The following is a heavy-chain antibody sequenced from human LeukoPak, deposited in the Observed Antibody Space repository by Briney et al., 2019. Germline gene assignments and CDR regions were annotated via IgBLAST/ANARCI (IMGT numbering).Heavy chain of an antibody. D-gene: IGHD3-3*01. CDR1: GFIFSGYT. CDR3: ARALTIFGVVIYAFDI. CDR2: ISSSSSYI. Sequence: PGGSLRLSCAASGFIFSGYTMNWVRQAPGKGLEWVSSISSSSSYIYYADSVKGRLTISRDNAKNSLYLQMNSLRAEDTAVYYCARALTIFGVVIYAFDIWGQGTMVTVSS. V-gene: IGHV3-21*01. J-gene: IGHJ3*02.